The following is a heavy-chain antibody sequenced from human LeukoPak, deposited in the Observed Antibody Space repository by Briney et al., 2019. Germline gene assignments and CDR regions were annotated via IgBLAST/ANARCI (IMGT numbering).Heavy chain of an antibody. J-gene: IGHJ4*02. Sequence: AGGSLRLSCAASGFTFSSYAMSWVRQAPGKGLEWVSAISGSGGSTYYADSVKGRFTISRDNSKNTLYLQMNSLRAEDTAVYYCAKRLRDGYNSPIDSWGQGTLVTVSS. D-gene: IGHD5-24*01. CDR2: ISGSGGST. CDR3: AKRLRDGYNSPIDS. CDR1: GFTFSSYA. V-gene: IGHV3-23*01.